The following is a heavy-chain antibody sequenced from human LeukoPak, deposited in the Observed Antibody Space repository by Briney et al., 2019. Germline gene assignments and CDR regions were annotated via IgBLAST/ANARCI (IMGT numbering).Heavy chain of an antibody. D-gene: IGHD3-16*01. V-gene: IGHV4-39*01. J-gene: IGHJ4*02. Sequence: PSETLSLTCTVSGGSISSSSYYWGWIRQPPGKGLEWIGNIYYSGSTYYNPSLKSRVTISVDTSKNQFSLKLSSVTAADTAVYYCARLNDYVWGSSDYWGQGTLVTVSS. CDR3: ARLNDYVWGSSDY. CDR2: IYYSGST. CDR1: GGSISSSSYY.